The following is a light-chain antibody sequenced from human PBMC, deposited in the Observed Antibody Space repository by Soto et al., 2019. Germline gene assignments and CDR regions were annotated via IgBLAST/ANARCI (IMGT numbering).Light chain of an antibody. V-gene: IGKV3-11*01. CDR1: QSVSSY. CDR3: KQRIT. CDR2: DAF. Sequence: GLTQSPATMSLSPGERATLSCRASQSVSSYLACSQQKPGQAPRPLIYDAFNRATGIPARFSGSGSGTDFTLTISRLEPEDFAVYYCKQRITFGNGTRLEIK. J-gene: IGKJ5*01.